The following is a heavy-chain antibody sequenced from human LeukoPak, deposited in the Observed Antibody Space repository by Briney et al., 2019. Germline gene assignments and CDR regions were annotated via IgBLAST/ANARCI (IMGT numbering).Heavy chain of an antibody. CDR2: ISGSGGST. Sequence: GGSLRLSCAASGFTFSSYAMSWVCQAPGKGLEWVSPISGSGGSTYYADSVKGRFTISRDNSKNTLYLQMNRMRAEATAIYYCAKGSSSVPYYYYYMDVWGKGTTVTVSS. J-gene: IGHJ6*03. CDR1: GFTFSSYA. V-gene: IGHV3-23*01. CDR3: AKGSSSVPYYYYYMDV. D-gene: IGHD6-6*01.